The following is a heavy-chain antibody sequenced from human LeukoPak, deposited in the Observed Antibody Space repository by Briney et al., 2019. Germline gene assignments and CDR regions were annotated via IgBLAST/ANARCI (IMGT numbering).Heavy chain of an antibody. Sequence: PGGSLRLSCAASGFTFSTYWMTWVRQAPGKRLEWVANIKQDGSEKYFVDSVKGRFTISRDNANNSLYLQMNSLRAEDTAVYYCTVVNYGSGSYPLGYWGQGTLVTVSS. V-gene: IGHV3-7*03. CDR1: GFTFSTYW. CDR3: TVVNYGSGSYPLGY. D-gene: IGHD3-10*01. CDR2: IKQDGSEK. J-gene: IGHJ4*02.